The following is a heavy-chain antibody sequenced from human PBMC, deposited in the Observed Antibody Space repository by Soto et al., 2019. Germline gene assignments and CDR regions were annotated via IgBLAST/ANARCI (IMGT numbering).Heavy chain of an antibody. D-gene: IGHD6-13*01. J-gene: IGHJ6*02. CDR2: IYYSGST. Sequence: SETLSLTCTVSGGSISSSRYYGGWIRQPPGKGLEWIGSIYYSGSTYYNPSLKSRVTISVDTSKNQFSLKLSSVTAADTAVYYCARRGIAAAGTGGMDVWGHGTTVTSSS. V-gene: IGHV4-39*01. CDR1: GGSISSSRYY. CDR3: ARRGIAAAGTGGMDV.